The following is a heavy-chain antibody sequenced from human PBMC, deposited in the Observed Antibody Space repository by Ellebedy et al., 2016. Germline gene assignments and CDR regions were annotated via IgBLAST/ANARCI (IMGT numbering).Heavy chain of an antibody. Sequence: KVSXKASSYTFTSYWIGWVRQMPGKGLEWMGIIYPGDSDTRYSPSFQGQVTISADKSISTAYLQWSSLKASDTAMYYCARQEGYCSSTSCSHWYFDLWGRGTLVTVSS. V-gene: IGHV5-51*01. CDR2: IYPGDSDT. D-gene: IGHD2-2*01. J-gene: IGHJ2*01. CDR3: ARQEGYCSSTSCSHWYFDL. CDR1: SYTFTSYW.